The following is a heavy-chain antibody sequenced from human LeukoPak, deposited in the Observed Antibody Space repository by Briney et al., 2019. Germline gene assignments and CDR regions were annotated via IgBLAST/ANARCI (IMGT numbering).Heavy chain of an antibody. J-gene: IGHJ4*02. CDR1: GYSFTSYW. CDR2: IYPGESDT. D-gene: IGHD4-17*01. CDR3: ARQPSTVTTIRSGLDY. Sequence: GESPKISCKGSGYSFTSYWLGWVRQMPGKGLGGMGIIYPGESDTIYSPSFQGQVTISADKSISTAYMQWSSLKASDTAMYYCARQPSTVTTIRSGLDYWGQGTLVTVSS. V-gene: IGHV5-51*01.